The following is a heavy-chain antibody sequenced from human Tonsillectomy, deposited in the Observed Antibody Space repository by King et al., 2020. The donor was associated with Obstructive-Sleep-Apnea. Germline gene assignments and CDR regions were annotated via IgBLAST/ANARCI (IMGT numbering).Heavy chain of an antibody. J-gene: IGHJ5*02. CDR2: IYYTGST. D-gene: IGHD6-19*01. CDR1: DDSISSYY. V-gene: IGHV4-59*01. Sequence: VQLQESGPGLVKPSETLSLTCTVSDDSISSYYWSWIRQPPGKGLEWIGYIYYTGSTNYNPSLKSRVTISVDTSKNQFSLKLRSVTAADTAVYYCARTGVAGIIGWFDPWGQGTLVTVSS. CDR3: ARTGVAGIIGWFDP.